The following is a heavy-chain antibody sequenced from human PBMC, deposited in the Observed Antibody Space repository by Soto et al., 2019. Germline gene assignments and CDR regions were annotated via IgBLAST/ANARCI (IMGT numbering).Heavy chain of an antibody. Sequence: GGSLRLSCAASGFTFSSYGMHWVRQAPGKGLEWVAVISYDGSNKYYADSVKGRFTISRDNSKNTLYLQMNSLRAEDTAVYYCAKVRSGELVDDHDAFDIWGQGTMVTVSS. V-gene: IGHV3-30*18. J-gene: IGHJ3*02. D-gene: IGHD7-27*01. CDR2: ISYDGSNK. CDR3: AKVRSGELVDDHDAFDI. CDR1: GFTFSSYG.